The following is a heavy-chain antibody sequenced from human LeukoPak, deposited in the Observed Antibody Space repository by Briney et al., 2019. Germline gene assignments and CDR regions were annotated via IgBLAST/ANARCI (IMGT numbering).Heavy chain of an antibody. J-gene: IGHJ4*02. CDR2: IYYSGST. CDR1: GGSISSYY. D-gene: IGHD3-22*01. V-gene: IGHV4-59*08. Sequence: PSETLSLTCTVSGGSISSYYWSWIRQPPGKGLEWIGYIYYSGSTNYNPSLKSRVTISVDTSKNQFSLKLSSVTAADTAVYYCARHPGGYYDPFDYWGQGTLVTVSS. CDR3: ARHPGGYYDPFDY.